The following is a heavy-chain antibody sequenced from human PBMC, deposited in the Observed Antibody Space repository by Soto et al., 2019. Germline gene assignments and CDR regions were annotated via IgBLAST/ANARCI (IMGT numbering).Heavy chain of an antibody. Sequence: QLQLQESGSGLVKPSQTLSLTCAVSGGSISSGGYSWSWIRQPPGKGLEWIGYIYHSGSTYYNPSLKSRVTISVDRSKNQFSLKLSSVTAADTAVYYCARVLNYNWNAPDAFDIWGQGTMVTVSS. D-gene: IGHD1-20*01. V-gene: IGHV4-30-2*01. CDR3: ARVLNYNWNAPDAFDI. CDR2: IYHSGST. J-gene: IGHJ3*02. CDR1: GGSISSGGYS.